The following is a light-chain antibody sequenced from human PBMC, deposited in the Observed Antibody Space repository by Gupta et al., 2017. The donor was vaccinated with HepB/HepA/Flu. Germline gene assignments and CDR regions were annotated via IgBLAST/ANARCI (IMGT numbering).Light chain of an antibody. J-gene: IGLJ1*01. CDR2: GNS. CDR3: HSYASSLSGPGVV. Sequence: QSVPTQPPSVSGAPGQRVTISCTGTSSNIGAGYDVHWYQQLPGTAPTLLIYGNSNRPSGVPDRFSGSKSGTSASLAITGLQPEDEADSYCHSYASSLSGPGVVFGTGTKVTVL. V-gene: IGLV1-40*01. CDR1: SSNIGAGYD.